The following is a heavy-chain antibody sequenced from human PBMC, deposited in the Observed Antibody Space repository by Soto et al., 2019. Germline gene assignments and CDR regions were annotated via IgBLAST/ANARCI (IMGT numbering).Heavy chain of an antibody. D-gene: IGHD2-21*02. CDR3: GRVCGGDCGGAFDF. Sequence: GGSLRLSCAASRFIFSNYWMTWVRQAPGKGLEWVANIKRDGSEKDYVGSVKGRFTISRDNAKNSLYLQMNSLRAEDTAVYYCGRVCGGDCGGAFDFWGQGTMVTVSS. CDR1: RFIFSNYW. J-gene: IGHJ3*01. V-gene: IGHV3-7*03. CDR2: IKRDGSEK.